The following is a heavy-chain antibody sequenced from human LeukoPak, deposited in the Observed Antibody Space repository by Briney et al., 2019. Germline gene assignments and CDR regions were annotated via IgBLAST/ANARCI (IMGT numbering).Heavy chain of an antibody. D-gene: IGHD3-9*01. J-gene: IGHJ4*02. CDR3: ARAVGAFDWLPLFDF. Sequence: SETLSLTCTVSGYSIRSGFYWGWIRQPPGKGLEWIGNIYHSGITYYTPSLKSRVTISVGTSKNQLYLNLSSVTAADTAVYYCARAVGAFDWLPLFDFWGQGALVTVSS. CDR2: IYHSGIT. V-gene: IGHV4-38-2*02. CDR1: GYSIRSGFY.